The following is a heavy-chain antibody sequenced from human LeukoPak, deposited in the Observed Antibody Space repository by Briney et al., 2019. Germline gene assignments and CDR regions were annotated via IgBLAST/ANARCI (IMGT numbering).Heavy chain of an antibody. CDR2: IYYSGST. D-gene: IGHD4-17*01. CDR3: ARDRGDYGDIDY. V-gene: IGHV4-59*12. CDR1: GGSISSYY. Sequence: SETLSLTCTVSGGSISSYYWSWIRQPPGKGLEWIGYIYYSGSTNYNPSLKSRVTISVDTSKNQFSLKLSSVTAADTAVYYCARDRGDYGDIDYWGQGTLVTVSS. J-gene: IGHJ4*02.